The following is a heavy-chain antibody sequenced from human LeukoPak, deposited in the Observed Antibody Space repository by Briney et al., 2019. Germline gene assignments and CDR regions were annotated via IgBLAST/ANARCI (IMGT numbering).Heavy chain of an antibody. D-gene: IGHD3-10*01. CDR1: GYTFTSYY. Sequence: AASVKVSCKASGYTFTSYYMHWVRQAPGQGLEWMGIINPSGGSTSYAQKFQGRVTMTRDTSTSTVYMELSSLRSEDTAVYYCARGGISGLWFGESHNWFDPWGQGTLVTVSS. J-gene: IGHJ5*02. V-gene: IGHV1-46*01. CDR3: ARGGISGLWFGESHNWFDP. CDR2: INPSGGST.